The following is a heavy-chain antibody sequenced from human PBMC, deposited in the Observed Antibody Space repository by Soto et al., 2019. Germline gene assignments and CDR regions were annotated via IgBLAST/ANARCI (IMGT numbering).Heavy chain of an antibody. J-gene: IGHJ5*02. D-gene: IGHD2-2*01. CDR1: GFTFSSYA. CDR2: ISGNGGSI. CDR3: AKDSVVVPAAMQWFDP. Sequence: GGSLRLSCAASGFTFSSYAMTWVRQAPGKGLEWVSSISGNGGSIHYADSVKGRFTISRDKSKNTLYLQMNSLRAEDTAIYYCAKDSVVVPAAMQWFDPWGQGTLVTVSS. V-gene: IGHV3-23*01.